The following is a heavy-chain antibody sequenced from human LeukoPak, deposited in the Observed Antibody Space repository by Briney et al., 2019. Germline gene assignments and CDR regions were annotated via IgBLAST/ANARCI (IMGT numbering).Heavy chain of an antibody. CDR2: ISSSGSTI. CDR3: AREQILTGYNEDT. Sequence: GGSLRLSCAASGFTFSSYEMNWIRQAPGKGLEWASYISSSGSTIYYADSVKGRFTISRDNAKNSLYLQMNSLRAEDTAVYYCAREQILTGYNEDTWGHGPLVTVSS. J-gene: IGHJ4*03. V-gene: IGHV3-48*03. D-gene: IGHD3-9*01. CDR1: GFTFSSYE.